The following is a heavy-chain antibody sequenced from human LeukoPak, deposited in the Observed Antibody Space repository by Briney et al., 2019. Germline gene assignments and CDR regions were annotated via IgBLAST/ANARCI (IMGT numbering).Heavy chain of an antibody. CDR3: AKELGIFGVSPPYFDY. D-gene: IGHD3-3*01. CDR1: GFTLSNYP. J-gene: IGHJ4*02. Sequence: GRSLRLSCAASGFTLSNYPMGWVRQAPVKGLEWLSAIGEEKSGSWTKSADSVKGRFTISRDNSKNTLYLQMNSLRAEDTAVYYCAKELGIFGVSPPYFDYWGQGTLVTVSS. CDR2: IGEEKSGSWT. V-gene: IGHV3-23*01.